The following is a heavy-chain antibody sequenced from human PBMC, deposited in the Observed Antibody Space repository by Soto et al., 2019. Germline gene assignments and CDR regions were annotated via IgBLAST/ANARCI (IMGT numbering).Heavy chain of an antibody. V-gene: IGHV3-53*01. CDR2: IESGGST. CDR3: AKDLGPLRLLNYYFYGLDV. CDR1: GFNVSSTY. D-gene: IGHD2-15*01. J-gene: IGHJ6*02. Sequence: PGGSLSLSCNASGFNVSSTYMSWVRPAPGMGLEWVAVIESGGSTHYADSVKGRFTISRDIPKNMIYLQLHTLRAEDTAVYYCAKDLGPLRLLNYYFYGLDVWGQGTTVTVSS.